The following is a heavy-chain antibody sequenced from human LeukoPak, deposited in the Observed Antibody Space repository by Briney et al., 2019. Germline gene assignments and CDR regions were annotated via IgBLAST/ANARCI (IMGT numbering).Heavy chain of an antibody. D-gene: IGHD5-18*01. CDR3: ARTTEGGYTYGYFYYYYMDV. J-gene: IGHJ6*03. CDR2: ISYSGST. Sequence: PSETLSLICTVSGGSISRYSWSWIRQPPGKGLEWIGYISYSGSTNNDPSLKSRVTISVDTSKNQFSLKLSSVTAADTAVYYCARTTEGGYTYGYFYYYYMDVWGKGTTVTISS. V-gene: IGHV4-59*01. CDR1: GGSISRYS.